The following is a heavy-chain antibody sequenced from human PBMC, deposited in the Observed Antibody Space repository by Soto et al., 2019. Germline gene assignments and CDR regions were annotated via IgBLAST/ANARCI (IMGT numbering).Heavy chain of an antibody. V-gene: IGHV1-69*13. CDR1: GGTFSSYS. CDR2: IIPIFGTA. J-gene: IGHJ4*02. D-gene: IGHD3-22*01. Sequence: AVKVSCKASGGTFSSYSISWVRQAPGQGLECMGGIIPIFGTANYAQKFQGRVTITADESTSTAYMELSSLRSEDTAVYYCAAGYYYDSSGYYYGLDYWGQGTLVTVSS. CDR3: AAGYYYDSSGYYYGLDY.